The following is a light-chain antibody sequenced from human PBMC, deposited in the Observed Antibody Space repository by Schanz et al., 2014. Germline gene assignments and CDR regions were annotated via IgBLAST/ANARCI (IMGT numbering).Light chain of an antibody. V-gene: IGKV1-5*01. J-gene: IGKJ1*01. CDR2: DAS. CDR1: QSISNW. Sequence: DIQMTQSPSTLSASVGDRVTITCRASQSISNWLAWYQQKPGKAPKLLIYDASTLERGVPSRFSGSGSVTEFTLTISGLQPDDFATYYCQQYNSYWTFGQGTKVEIK. CDR3: QQYNSYWT.